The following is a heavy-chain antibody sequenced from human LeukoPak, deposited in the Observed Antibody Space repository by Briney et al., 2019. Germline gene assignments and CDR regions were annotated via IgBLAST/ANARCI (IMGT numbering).Heavy chain of an antibody. V-gene: IGHV1-18*01. Sequence: ASVKVSCKASGYTFTSYGISWVRQAPGQGLEWMGWISAYNGNTNYAQKLQGRVTMTTETSTSTAYMELRSLRSDDTAVYYCARGTRYYDSSGYYDYWGQGTLVTVSA. D-gene: IGHD3-22*01. CDR2: ISAYNGNT. CDR3: ARGTRYYDSSGYYDY. CDR1: GYTFTSYG. J-gene: IGHJ4*02.